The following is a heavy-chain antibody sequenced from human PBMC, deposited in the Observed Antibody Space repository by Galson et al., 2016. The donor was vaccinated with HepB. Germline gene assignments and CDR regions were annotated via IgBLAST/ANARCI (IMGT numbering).Heavy chain of an antibody. V-gene: IGHV1-3*01. CDR1: GNTFTASA. Sequence: SVKVSCKASGNTFTASAIHWVRQAPGQRLEWMGWITVVNGNTKYSQKFQDRVTFTSDTSASTAYMDLGSLTSEDTDVYYCARIGGGSSGFDYWGQGSLVTVSS. J-gene: IGHJ4*02. CDR2: ITVVNGNT. D-gene: IGHD2-15*01. CDR3: ARIGGGSSGFDY.